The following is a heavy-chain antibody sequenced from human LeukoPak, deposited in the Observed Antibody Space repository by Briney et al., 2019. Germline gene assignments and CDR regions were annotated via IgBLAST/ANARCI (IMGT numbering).Heavy chain of an antibody. CDR2: ISSSSNYI. D-gene: IGHD5-18*01. CDR3: ARGEQLRADYYYYGMDV. Sequence: GGSLRLSCAASGFTFISYSMNWVRQAPGKGLEWVSSISSSSNYIYYADSVKGRFTISRDNAKNSLYLQMNSLRAEDTAVYYCARGEQLRADYYYYGMDVWGQGTTVTVSS. V-gene: IGHV3-21*01. J-gene: IGHJ6*02. CDR1: GFTFISYS.